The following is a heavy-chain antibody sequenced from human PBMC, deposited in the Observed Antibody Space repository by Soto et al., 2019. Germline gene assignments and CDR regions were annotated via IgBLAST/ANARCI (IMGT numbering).Heavy chain of an antibody. J-gene: IGHJ4*02. Sequence: QVQLVQSGAEVKKPGASVKVSCKASGDTFTDYYIHWVRQAPGQGLEWMGTVNPSGGHTTYAQHFLGRMTMTRDTSTSPLYMGLTSLTSEDTAVYYCARGGHVVVVTAALDYWGQGTRVTVSP. CDR2: VNPSGGHT. CDR1: GDTFTDYY. CDR3: ARGGHVVVVTAALDY. V-gene: IGHV1-46*01. D-gene: IGHD2-21*02.